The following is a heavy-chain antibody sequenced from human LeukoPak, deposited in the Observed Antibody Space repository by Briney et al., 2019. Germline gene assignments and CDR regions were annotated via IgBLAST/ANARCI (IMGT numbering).Heavy chain of an antibody. J-gene: IGHJ4*02. D-gene: IGHD2-15*01. CDR1: GFNFGDYA. V-gene: IGHV3-49*03. CDR2: IRSKAYGGTT. CDR3: AKSGLNRFDY. Sequence: DPGGSLRLSCRASGFNFGDYAMSWFRQGPGKGLEWVGFIRSKAYGGTTEYAASVRGRFTISRDDSKNTLYLQMNSLRAEDTAVYYCAKSGLNRFDYWGQGTLVTVSS.